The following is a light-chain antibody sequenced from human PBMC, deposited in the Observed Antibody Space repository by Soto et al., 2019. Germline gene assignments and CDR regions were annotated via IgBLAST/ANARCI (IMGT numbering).Light chain of an antibody. CDR3: QQYYSAPLT. CDR2: WAS. CDR1: QSLLYSSSNKNY. Sequence: DIVMTQSPDSLAVSLDERATINCKSSQSLLYSSSNKNYLAWYQQKPGQSPKLLIYWASTRETGVPDRFSGSGSGTDFTLTISCLQAEDVAVYYCQQYYSAPLTFGGWTKVEIK. J-gene: IGKJ4*01. V-gene: IGKV4-1*01.